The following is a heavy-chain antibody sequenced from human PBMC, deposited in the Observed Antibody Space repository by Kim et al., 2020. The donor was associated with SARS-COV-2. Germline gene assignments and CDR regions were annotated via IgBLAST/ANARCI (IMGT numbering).Heavy chain of an antibody. V-gene: IGHV3-30*07. J-gene: IGHJ4*02. CDR3: ARDQDYYDSSGYPGDY. Sequence: SSKGRFTIARDNSKNTLYLKMNSLRAEDTAVYYCARDQDYYDSSGYPGDYWGQGTLVTVSS. D-gene: IGHD3-22*01.